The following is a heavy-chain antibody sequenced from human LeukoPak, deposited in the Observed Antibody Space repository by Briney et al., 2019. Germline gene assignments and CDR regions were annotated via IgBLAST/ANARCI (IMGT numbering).Heavy chain of an antibody. CDR2: IFHSGST. D-gene: IGHD6-13*01. J-gene: IGHJ4*02. V-gene: IGHV4-4*02. Sequence: PSETLSLTCTVSDGSIFSTNYWSWVRQPPGKGLEWIGQIFHSGSTSYSPSLKNRVTISVDTSKNQFSLKLSSVTAADTAVYYCARGREGSSWYFDYWGQGTLVTVSS. CDR3: ARGREGSSWYFDY. CDR1: DGSIFSTNY.